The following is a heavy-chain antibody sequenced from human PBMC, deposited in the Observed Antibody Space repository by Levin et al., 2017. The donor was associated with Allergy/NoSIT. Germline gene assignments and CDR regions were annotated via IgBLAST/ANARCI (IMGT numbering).Heavy chain of an antibody. CDR2: ISWNSGSI. V-gene: IGHV3-9*01. J-gene: IGHJ4*02. D-gene: IGHD3-9*01. CDR3: AKDKRRYFDWVCFDY. CDR1: GFTFDDYA. Sequence: SLKISCAASGFTFDDYAMHWVRQAPGKGLEWVSGISWNSGSIGYADSVKGRFTISRDNAKNSLYLQMNSLRAEDTALYYCAKDKRRYFDWVCFDYWGQGTLVTVSS.